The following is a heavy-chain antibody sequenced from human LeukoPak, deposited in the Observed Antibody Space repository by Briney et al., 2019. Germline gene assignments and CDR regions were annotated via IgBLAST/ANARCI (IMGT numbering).Heavy chain of an antibody. CDR1: GFTFDEYG. Sequence: GGSLRLSCAASGFTFDEYGMSWVRQVPGKGLEWVAYIESYGTPMYYADSVEGRFTISRDNANSALYQHMNNLRVEDTAVYYCARDWDNKPDYWGQGTLVTVSS. D-gene: IGHD1/OR15-1a*01. CDR3: ARDWDNKPDY. J-gene: IGHJ4*02. V-gene: IGHV3-11*01. CDR2: IESYGTPM.